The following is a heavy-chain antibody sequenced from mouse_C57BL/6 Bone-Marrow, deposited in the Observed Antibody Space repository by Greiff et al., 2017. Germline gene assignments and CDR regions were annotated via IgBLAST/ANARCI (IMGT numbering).Heavy chain of an antibody. CDR3: ARHDYDVAY. CDR1: GFTFSSYT. V-gene: IGHV5-9*01. Sequence: EVMLVESGGGLVKPGGSLKLSCAASGFTFSSYTMSWVRQTPEKRLEWVATISGGGGNTYYPDSVKGRFTISRDNAKNTLYLQMSSLRSEDTALYYCARHDYDVAYGGQGTLVTVSA. J-gene: IGHJ3*01. CDR2: ISGGGGNT. D-gene: IGHD2-4*01.